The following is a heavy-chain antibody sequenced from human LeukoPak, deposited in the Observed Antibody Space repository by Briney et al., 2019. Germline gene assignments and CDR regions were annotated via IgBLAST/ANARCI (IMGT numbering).Heavy chain of an antibody. V-gene: IGHV4-39*01. CDR1: GGSIRSVSYY. CDR2: IYYSGST. Sequence: PSETLSLTCSVSGGSIRSVSYYWGWIRQPPGKGLEWIGSIYYSGSTYYNPSLKSRVTISVDTSKNQFSLKLSSVTAADTAVYYCARTRIAAAGTPHYYYYMDVWGKGTTVTISS. D-gene: IGHD6-13*01. J-gene: IGHJ6*03. CDR3: ARTRIAAAGTPHYYYYMDV.